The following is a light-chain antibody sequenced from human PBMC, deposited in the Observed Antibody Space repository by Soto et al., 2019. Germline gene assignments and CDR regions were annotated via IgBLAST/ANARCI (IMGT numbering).Light chain of an antibody. V-gene: IGKV3-15*01. CDR3: QQYENWPTFT. J-gene: IGKJ3*01. Sequence: ELVLTQSPGTLSLSPGEIATLSCRASESLNMRYLAWYQQKPGQAPRLLIYGAYYRATGIPARFSGIGSGTDFTLTIRSLQSEDLAVYDGQQYENWPTFTGGPWTQVEIK. CDR1: ESLNMRY. CDR2: GAY.